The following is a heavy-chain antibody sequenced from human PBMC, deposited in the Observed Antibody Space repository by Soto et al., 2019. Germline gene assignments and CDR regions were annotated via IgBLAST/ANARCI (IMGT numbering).Heavy chain of an antibody. CDR2: INYSGST. J-gene: IGHJ2*01. D-gene: IGHD2-15*01. V-gene: IGHV4-34*01. Sequence: PPGKGLEWIGKINYSGSTYYNPSLKSRVTISVDTSKNQFSLKLSSVTAADTAVYYCFFFQAEDGIRDTVPVSAFLLNRSSDL. CDR3: FFFQAEDGIRDTVPVSAFLLNRSSDL.